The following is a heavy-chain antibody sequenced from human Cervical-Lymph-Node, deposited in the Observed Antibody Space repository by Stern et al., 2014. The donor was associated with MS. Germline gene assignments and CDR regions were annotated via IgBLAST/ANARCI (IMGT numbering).Heavy chain of an antibody. J-gene: IGHJ4*02. CDR3: AKGFSSAWFAGDF. D-gene: IGHD6-13*01. CDR2: IRGSGSSA. V-gene: IGHV3-23*01. Sequence: EVQLLESGGGLVQPGGSLRLSCAASGFTFRSCAMAWVRQAPGKGLEWVSGIRGSGSSAYYADFVKGRFTISRDNSNNTLYLQMNRLRAEDTAVYYCAKGFSSAWFAGDFWGQGTLVTVSS. CDR1: GFTFRSCA.